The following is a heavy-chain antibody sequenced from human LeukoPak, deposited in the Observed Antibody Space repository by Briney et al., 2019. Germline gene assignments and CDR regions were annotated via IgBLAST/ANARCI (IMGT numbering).Heavy chain of an antibody. J-gene: IGHJ4*02. CDR2: INHSGST. D-gene: IGHD6-6*01. V-gene: IGHV4-34*01. CDR3: ARPSRYSSSSGFGY. CDR1: GGSFSGYY. Sequence: SETLPLTCAVYGGSFSGYYWSWIRQPPGKGLEWIGEINHSGSTNYNPSLKSRVTISVDTSKNQFSLKLSSVTAADTAVYYCARPSRYSSSSGFGYWGQGTLVTVSS.